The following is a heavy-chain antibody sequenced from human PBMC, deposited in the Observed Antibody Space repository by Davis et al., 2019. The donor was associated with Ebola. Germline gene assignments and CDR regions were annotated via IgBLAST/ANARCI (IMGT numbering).Heavy chain of an antibody. J-gene: IGHJ4*02. CDR1: GGSISSYY. D-gene: IGHD1-26*01. CDR2: IYYSGST. V-gene: IGHV4-59*12. Sequence: SETLSLTCTVSGGSISSYYWSWIRQPPGKGLEWIGYIYYSGSTNYNPSLKSRVTISVDTSKNQFSLKLSSVTAADTAVYYCARGRGVGAYFDYWGQGTLVTVSS. CDR3: ARGRGVGAYFDY.